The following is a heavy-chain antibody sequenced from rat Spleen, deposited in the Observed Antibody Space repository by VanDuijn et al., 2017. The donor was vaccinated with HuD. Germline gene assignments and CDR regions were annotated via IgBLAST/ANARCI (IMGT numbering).Heavy chain of an antibody. CDR1: GFTFSDYN. Sequence: EVQLVESGGGLVQPGRSLKLSCAASGFTFSDYNMAWVRQAPMKGLEWVASISSGGGGTYYPDSVKGRFTISRDNAKSTLYLQMDSLRSEDTASYYCVRHRFYYEGTYCDYWGHGVMVTVSS. CDR2: ISSGGGGT. D-gene: IGHD1-12*01. V-gene: IGHV5S23*01. CDR3: VRHRFYYEGTYCDY. J-gene: IGHJ2*01.